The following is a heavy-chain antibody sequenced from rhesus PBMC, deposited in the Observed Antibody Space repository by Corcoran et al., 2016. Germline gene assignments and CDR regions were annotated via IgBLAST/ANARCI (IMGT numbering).Heavy chain of an antibody. J-gene: IGHJ5-2*02. Sequence: QLQLPVSGPGLVQPSETLYPTCAVSGGSITAHYWTCIRQPPGLGRGWIGRISGSGGSTDYHPSLKSRVTMSTDTSKNQFSLKLSSVTAADTAVYYCVRPRGADTNKEGSFDVWGRGILVSVSS. V-gene: IGHV4-173*01. CDR1: GGSITAHY. D-gene: IGHD5-12*01. CDR2: ISGSGGST. CDR3: VRPRGADTNKEGSFDV.